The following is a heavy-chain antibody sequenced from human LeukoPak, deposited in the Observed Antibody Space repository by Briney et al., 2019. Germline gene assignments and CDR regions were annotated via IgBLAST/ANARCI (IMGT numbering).Heavy chain of an antibody. CDR1: GFTFSSYA. J-gene: IGHJ4*02. Sequence: GGSPRLSCAASGFTFSSYAMHWVRQAPGKGLEWVAVISYDGSNKYYADSVKGRFTISRDNSKNTLYLQMNSLRAEDTAVYYCARVDSSSWYEFDYWGQGTLVTVSS. CDR2: ISYDGSNK. CDR3: ARVDSSSWYEFDY. D-gene: IGHD6-13*01. V-gene: IGHV3-30*04.